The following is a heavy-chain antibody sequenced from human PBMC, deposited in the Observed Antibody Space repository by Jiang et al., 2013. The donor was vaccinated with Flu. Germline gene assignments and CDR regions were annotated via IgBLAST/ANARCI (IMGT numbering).Heavy chain of an antibody. CDR1: GYTFTSYY. Sequence: SGAEVKKPGASVMLSCKASGYTFTSYYMHWVRQAPGQGLEWVGVIFPYGSGTSYGQNFQGRVTMTRDTSTSTVYMELSSLRSDDTAVYYCARDPGRTNSPGPSASDIWGQGTMVTVSS. CDR3: ARDPGRTNSPGPSASDI. CDR2: IFPYGSGT. D-gene: IGHD4-23*01. J-gene: IGHJ3*02. V-gene: IGHV1-46*03.